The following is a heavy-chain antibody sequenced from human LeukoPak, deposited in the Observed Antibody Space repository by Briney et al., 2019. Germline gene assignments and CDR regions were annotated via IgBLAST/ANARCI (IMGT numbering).Heavy chain of an antibody. V-gene: IGHV4-61*02. J-gene: IGHJ4*02. CDR3: ARAGGNSIPDY. D-gene: IGHD4-23*01. CDR1: GGSISSGSYY. Sequence: TTSETLSLTCTVSGGSISSGSYYWSWIRQPAGKGLEWIGRIYTSGSTNYNPSLKSRVTISVDTSKNQFSLKLSSVTAADTAVYYCARAGGNSIPDYWGQGTVVTVSS. CDR2: IYTSGST.